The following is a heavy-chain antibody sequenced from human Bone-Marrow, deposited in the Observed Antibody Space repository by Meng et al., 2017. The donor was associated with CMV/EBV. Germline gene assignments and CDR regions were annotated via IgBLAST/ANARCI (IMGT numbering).Heavy chain of an antibody. V-gene: IGHV1-2*02. CDR3: ARGRRYCSRTSCYYFDY. CDR2: INPNSGGT. D-gene: IGHD2-2*01. Sequence: ASVKVSCKASGYTFTGYYMHWVRQAPGQGLEWMGWINPNSGGTNYAQKFQGRVTMTRDTSISTAYMELSRLRSEDTAVYYCARGRRYCSRTSCYYFDYWGQGTLVTVSS. CDR1: GYTFTGYY. J-gene: IGHJ4*02.